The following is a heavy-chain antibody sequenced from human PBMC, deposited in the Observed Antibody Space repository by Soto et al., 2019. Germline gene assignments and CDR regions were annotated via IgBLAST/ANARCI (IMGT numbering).Heavy chain of an antibody. CDR1: VGSCSSGSHY. D-gene: IGHD1-1*01. J-gene: IGHJ3*02. Sequence: SETLSLTCTVSVGSCSSGSHYWSWILQPPGKGLEWIAYIYHSGGTNYNPSLKSRVAISVDMSKNQFSLRLDSVTAADTAVYYCARDRSDDPNSFDAFDIWGQGTMVTVS. CDR3: ARDRSDDPNSFDAFDI. CDR2: IYHSGGT. V-gene: IGHV4-61*01.